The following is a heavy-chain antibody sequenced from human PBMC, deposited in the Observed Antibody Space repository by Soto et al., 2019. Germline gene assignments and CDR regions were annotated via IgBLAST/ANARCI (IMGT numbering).Heavy chain of an antibody. J-gene: IGHJ5*02. V-gene: IGHV4-31*03. CDR1: GGSISSGGYY. CDR3: ASGSSSSRGGNWFDP. CDR2: IYYSGST. Sequence: TVSGGSISSGGYYWSWIRQHPGKGLEWIGYIYYSGSTYYNPSLKSRDTISVDTSKNQFSLKLSSVTAADTAVYYCASGSSSSRGGNWFDPWGQGTLVTVSS. D-gene: IGHD6-6*01.